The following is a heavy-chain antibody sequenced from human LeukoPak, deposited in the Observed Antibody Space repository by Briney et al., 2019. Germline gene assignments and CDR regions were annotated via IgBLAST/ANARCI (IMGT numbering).Heavy chain of an antibody. CDR3: ARVGDYSSGWSYYFDY. D-gene: IGHD6-19*01. J-gene: IGHJ4*02. V-gene: IGHV3-30-3*01. CDR1: GFIFSSYA. CDR2: ISYDGSNK. Sequence: GGSLRLSCAASGFIFSSYAMHWVRQAPGKGLEWVAVISYDGSNKYYADSVKGRFTISRDNSKNTLYLQMNSLRAEDTAVYYCARVGDYSSGWSYYFDYWGQGTLVTVSS.